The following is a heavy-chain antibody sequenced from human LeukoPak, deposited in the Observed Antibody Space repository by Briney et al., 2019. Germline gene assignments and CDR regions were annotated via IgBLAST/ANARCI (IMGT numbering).Heavy chain of an antibody. V-gene: IGHV3-21*04. J-gene: IGHJ4*02. CDR2: ISSSSSYI. CDR3: AKDFCCADSGSYGATQD. Sequence: PGGSLRLSCAASGFTFSSYSMNWVRQAPGKGLEWVSSISSSSSYIYYADSVKGRFTISRDNAKNSLYLQMNSLRAEDTAVYYCAKDFCCADSGSYGATQDWGQGTLVTVSS. D-gene: IGHD1-26*01. CDR1: GFTFSSYS.